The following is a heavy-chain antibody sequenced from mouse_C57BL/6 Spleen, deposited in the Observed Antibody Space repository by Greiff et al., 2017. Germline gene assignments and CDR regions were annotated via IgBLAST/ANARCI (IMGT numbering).Heavy chain of an antibody. CDR1: GFSLTSYG. J-gene: IGHJ4*01. CDR3: ARTPIDITTLLYYYAMDY. D-gene: IGHD1-3*01. V-gene: IGHV2-2*01. Sequence: VQLQQSGPGLVQPSQSLSITCTVSGFSLTSYGVHWVRQSPGKGLEWLGVIWRGGSTDYNAAFISRLSISKDNSKSQVFFKMNSLQADDTAIYYCARTPIDITTLLYYYAMDYWGQGTSVTVSS. CDR2: IWRGGST.